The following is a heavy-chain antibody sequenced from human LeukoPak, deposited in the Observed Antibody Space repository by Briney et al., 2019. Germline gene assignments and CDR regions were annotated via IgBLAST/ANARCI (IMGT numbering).Heavy chain of an antibody. J-gene: IGHJ4*02. D-gene: IGHD6-13*01. CDR2: ISYDGSNK. Sequence: GGSLRLSCAASGFTFSNYAMHWVRQAPGKGLEWVAAISYDGSNKYYADSVKGRFTISRDNFKYTLYLQMNSLRAEDTAVYSWGRDVIAAGGMGGGKDYWGEGTLVTVSS. V-gene: IGHV3-30-3*01. CDR1: GFTFSNYA. CDR3: GRDVIAAGGMGGGKDY.